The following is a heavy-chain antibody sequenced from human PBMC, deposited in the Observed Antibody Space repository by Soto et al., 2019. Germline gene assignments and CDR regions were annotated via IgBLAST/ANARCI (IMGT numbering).Heavy chain of an antibody. J-gene: IGHJ4*01. V-gene: IGHV1-69*01. CDR2: IIHIVGTT. CDR3: ERALDDYVTGNYYNRCDF. Sequence: VQLVQSGAELKKPGSSVKVSCKASGGIFSTYAISWLRQAPGQGLEWVGGIIHIVGTTNYAERFQGRVTITADESTITNYMEMSRLRSQNKGVYYGERALDDYVTGNYYNRCDFWGQGTLVTVSS. CDR1: GGIFSTYA. D-gene: IGHD3-10*01.